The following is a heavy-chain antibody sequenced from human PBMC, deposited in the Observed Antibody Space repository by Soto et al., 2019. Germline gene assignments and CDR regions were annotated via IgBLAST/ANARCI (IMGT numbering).Heavy chain of an antibody. CDR2: ISWNSGTL. Sequence: EVHLVESGGGLVQPGRSLRLSCAASGFTFDDYAMHWVRQAPGKGLEWVSGISWNSGTLGYADSVKGRFTISRDNATKSLYLQMNSLRAEDTALYYCVKALGEYSGNSLNYWGQGTLVTVSS. V-gene: IGHV3-9*01. CDR1: GFTFDDYA. J-gene: IGHJ4*02. CDR3: VKALGEYSGNSLNY. D-gene: IGHD1-26*01.